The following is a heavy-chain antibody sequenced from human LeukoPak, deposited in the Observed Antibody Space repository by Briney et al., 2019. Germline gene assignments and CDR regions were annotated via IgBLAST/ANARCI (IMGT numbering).Heavy chain of an antibody. CDR3: ARGGEPGYGDFLTDY. D-gene: IGHD4-17*01. J-gene: IGHJ4*02. CDR1: GYTFTGYY. CDR2: INPNSGGT. Sequence: ASVKVSCKASGYTFTGYYMHWVRQAPGQGLERMGWINPNSGGTNYAQKFQGRVTMTRDTSISTAYMELSRLRSDDTAVYYCARGGEPGYGDFLTDYWGQGTLVTVSS. V-gene: IGHV1-2*02.